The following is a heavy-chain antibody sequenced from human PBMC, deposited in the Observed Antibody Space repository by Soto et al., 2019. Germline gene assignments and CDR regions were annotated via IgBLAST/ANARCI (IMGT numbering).Heavy chain of an antibody. J-gene: IGHJ4*02. CDR1: GYTFTSYY. Sequence: ASVKVSCKASGYTFTSYYMHWVRQAPGQGLEWMGIINPSGGSTSYAQKFQGRVTMTRDTSTSTVYMELSSLRSEDTAVYYCARGSYYDYIWGSYRQYYFDYWGQGTLVTVSS. D-gene: IGHD3-16*02. CDR2: INPSGGST. CDR3: ARGSYYDYIWGSYRQYYFDY. V-gene: IGHV1-46*03.